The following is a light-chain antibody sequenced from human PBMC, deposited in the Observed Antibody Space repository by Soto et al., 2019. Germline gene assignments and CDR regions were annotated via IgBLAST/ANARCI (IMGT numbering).Light chain of an antibody. Sequence: QSVLTQPPSASGSPGQSVTISCTGTSSDVGGYNYVSWYQQHPGKAPKLLIYEATKRPSGVPDRFSGSKSGNTASLTVSGLQPEDEGDYYCSSYAGTADLFGTGTKVTVL. V-gene: IGLV2-8*01. J-gene: IGLJ1*01. CDR2: EAT. CDR1: SSDVGGYNY. CDR3: SSYAGTADL.